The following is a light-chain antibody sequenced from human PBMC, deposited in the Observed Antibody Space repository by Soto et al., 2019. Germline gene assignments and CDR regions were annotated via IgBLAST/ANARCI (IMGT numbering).Light chain of an antibody. CDR2: AAS. J-gene: IGKJ1*01. CDR1: QRISSSH. CDR3: QHYGSSPGT. Sequence: EIVLTQSPGTLSLSPGERATLSCRASQRISSSHLAWYQQKPGQAPRLLIYAASSRATGIPDRFSGSGSGTDFTLTISRLEPEDIEVYYCQHYGSSPGTFGQGTKVDI. V-gene: IGKV3-20*01.